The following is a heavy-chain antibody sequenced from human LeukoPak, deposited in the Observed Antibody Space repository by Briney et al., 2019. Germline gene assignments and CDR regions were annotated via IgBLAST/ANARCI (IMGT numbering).Heavy chain of an antibody. V-gene: IGHV1-46*01. CDR1: GYTFTSYY. J-gene: IGHJ4*02. Sequence: ASVKVSCKASGYTFTSYYMHWVRQAPGQGLEWRGIINPSGGSTSYAQKFQGRVTMTSDMSTSTVYMELSSLRSEDTAVYYCARAGDYYGSGSFYYFDYWGQGTLVTVSS. CDR2: INPSGGST. D-gene: IGHD3-10*01. CDR3: ARAGDYYGSGSFYYFDY.